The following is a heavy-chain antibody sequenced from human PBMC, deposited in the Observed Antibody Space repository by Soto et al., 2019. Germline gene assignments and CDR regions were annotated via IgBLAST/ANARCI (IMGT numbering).Heavy chain of an antibody. CDR2: IHNSGGT. D-gene: IGHD6-19*01. CDR1: GGSISDYY. CDR3: ARVDQWLGTYYFDY. V-gene: IGHV4-59*01. J-gene: IGHJ4*02. Sequence: ETLSLTCTVSGGSISDYYWSWIRQPPGKGLEWRGYIHNSGGTTYNPSLKSRVTILEDTSKSQVSLKLSSVTAADTAVYYCARVDQWLGTYYFDYWGRGTLVTVSS.